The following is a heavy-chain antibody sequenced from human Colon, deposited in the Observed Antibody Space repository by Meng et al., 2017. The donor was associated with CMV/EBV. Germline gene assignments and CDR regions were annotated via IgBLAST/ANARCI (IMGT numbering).Heavy chain of an antibody. J-gene: IGHJ4*02. CDR2: ISPYNGDK. CDR3: ARELARGGY. CDR1: GYTFTNFG. V-gene: IGHV1-18*01. Sequence: QVLLVQSGEQVKKPGASVKVSCKTFGYTFTNFGISSGRKAPGQGLEWMEYISPYNGDKNYAQRFQGRVALTTDTSTSTVYMELGSLTSDDTAMYYCARELARGGYWGQGTLVTVSS.